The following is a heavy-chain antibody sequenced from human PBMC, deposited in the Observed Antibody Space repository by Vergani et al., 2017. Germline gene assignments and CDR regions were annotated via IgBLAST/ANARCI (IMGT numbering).Heavy chain of an antibody. Sequence: QVQLQESGPGLVKPSETLSLTCTVSGGSISSYYWSWIRQPPGKGLEWIGYIYYSGSTNYNPSLKSRVTISVDTSKNQFSLKLSSVTAADTAVYYCARGRGELPPYYYYYYMDVWGKGTTVTVSS. CDR3: ARGRGELPPYYYYYYMDV. CDR2: IYYSGST. V-gene: IGHV4-59*01. CDR1: GGSISSYY. J-gene: IGHJ6*03. D-gene: IGHD1-26*01.